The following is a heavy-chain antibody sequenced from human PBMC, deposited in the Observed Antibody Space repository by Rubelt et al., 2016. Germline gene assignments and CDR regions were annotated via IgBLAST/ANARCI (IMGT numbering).Heavy chain of an antibody. Sequence: VSAISGSGGSTYYADSVKGRFTISRDNSKNTLYLQMNSLRAEDTAVYYCARDSHGPFGVVIPLDYWGQGTLVTVSS. D-gene: IGHD3-3*01. CDR2: ISGSGGST. J-gene: IGHJ4*02. V-gene: IGHV3-23*01. CDR3: ARDSHGPFGVVIPLDY.